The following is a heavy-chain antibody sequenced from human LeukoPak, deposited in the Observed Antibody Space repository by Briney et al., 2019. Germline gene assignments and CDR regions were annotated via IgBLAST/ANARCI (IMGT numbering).Heavy chain of an antibody. CDR3: ARDISGGSHVFDI. D-gene: IGHD3-3*02. CDR1: GGSISGYS. CDR2: IYYSGRT. Sequence: SETLSLTCTVSGGSISGYSWNWIRQPPGKGLEWIGSIYYSGRTNYNPSLESRVTISVDTSKNQFSLQLKSVTAADTAVFYCARDISGGSHVFDIWGQGTMVTVSS. V-gene: IGHV4-59*08. J-gene: IGHJ3*02.